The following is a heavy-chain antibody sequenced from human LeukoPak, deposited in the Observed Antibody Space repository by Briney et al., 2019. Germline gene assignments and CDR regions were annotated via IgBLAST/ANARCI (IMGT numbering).Heavy chain of an antibody. V-gene: IGHV3-33*08. CDR3: ARDCSGGSCYAEDY. D-gene: IGHD2-15*01. CDR2: IWYDGSNK. J-gene: IGHJ4*02. CDR1: GFTFSSYA. Sequence: GGSLRLSCAASGFTFSSYAMSWVRQAPGKGLEWVAVIWYDGSNKYYADSVKGRFTISRDNSKNTLYLQMNSLRAEDTAVYYCARDCSGGSCYAEDYWGQGTLVTVSS.